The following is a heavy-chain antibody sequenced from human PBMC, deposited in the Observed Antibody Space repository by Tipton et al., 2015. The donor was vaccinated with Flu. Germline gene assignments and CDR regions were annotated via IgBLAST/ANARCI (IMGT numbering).Heavy chain of an antibody. J-gene: IGHJ4*02. D-gene: IGHD3-22*01. Sequence: LRLSCTVSGDSISGGDYYWSWVRQPPGKGLEWIGYVFYSGNTYCNPSLKSRETISVDTSKNQFSLRLTSVTVADTAVYYCTRDAHDSSGHYYFTDSWGQGTLVTVSS. V-gene: IGHV4-30-4*01. CDR3: TRDAHDSSGHYYFTDS. CDR1: GDSISGGDYY. CDR2: VFYSGNT.